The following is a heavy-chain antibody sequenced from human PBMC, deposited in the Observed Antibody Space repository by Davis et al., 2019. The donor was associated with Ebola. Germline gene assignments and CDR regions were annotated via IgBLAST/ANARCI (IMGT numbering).Heavy chain of an antibody. D-gene: IGHD5-18*01. Sequence: GESLKISCAASGFTFSSYAMSWVRQAPGKGLEWVSAISGSGGTTYYADSVKGRFTISRDNSKNTLYLQMNSLRAEDTAVYYCAKDNWIQRYFDYWGQGTLVTVSS. J-gene: IGHJ4*02. CDR3: AKDNWIQRYFDY. V-gene: IGHV3-23*01. CDR2: ISGSGGTT. CDR1: GFTFSSYA.